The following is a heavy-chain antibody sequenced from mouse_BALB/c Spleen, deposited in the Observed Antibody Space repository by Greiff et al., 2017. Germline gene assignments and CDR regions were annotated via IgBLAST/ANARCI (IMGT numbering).Heavy chain of an antibody. CDR2: IWSGGST. V-gene: IGHV2-4-1*01. Sequence: QVQLQQSGPGLVQPSQSLSITCTVSGFSLTSYGVHWVRQSPGKGLEWLGVIWSGGSTDYNAALKSRLSISKDNSKSQVFLKMNSLQTDDTAMYYCARDGTVGYAMDYWGQGTSVTVSS. CDR1: GFSLTSYG. CDR3: ARDGTVGYAMDY. J-gene: IGHJ4*01. D-gene: IGHD1-1*01.